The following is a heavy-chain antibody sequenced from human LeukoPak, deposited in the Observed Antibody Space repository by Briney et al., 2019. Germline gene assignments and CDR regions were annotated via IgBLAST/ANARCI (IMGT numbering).Heavy chain of an antibody. D-gene: IGHD3-16*02. V-gene: IGHV4-31*03. J-gene: IGHJ3*02. CDR2: IYYSGST. CDR1: GGSISSGGYY. Sequence: SETLSLTCTVSGGSISSGGYYWRWIRQHPGKGLEWIGYIYYSGSTYYNPSLKSRVTISVDTSKNQFSLKLSSVTAADTAVYYCARDSLYDYVWGSYRPMAFDAFDIWGQGTMVTVSS. CDR3: ARDSLYDYVWGSYRPMAFDAFDI.